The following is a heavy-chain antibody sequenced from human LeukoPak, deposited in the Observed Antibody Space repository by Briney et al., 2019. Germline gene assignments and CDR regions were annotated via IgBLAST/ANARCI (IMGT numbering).Heavy chain of an antibody. CDR1: GGSISSYY. Sequence: PSETLSLTCIVSGGSISSYYWSWIRQPPGKGLEWIGYIYYSGSTNYNPSLKSRVTISVDTSKNQFSLKLSSVTAADTAVYYCARALYPGYSYGYNWFDPWGQGTLVTVSS. D-gene: IGHD5-18*01. CDR3: ARALYPGYSYGYNWFDP. V-gene: IGHV4-59*01. J-gene: IGHJ5*02. CDR2: IYYSGST.